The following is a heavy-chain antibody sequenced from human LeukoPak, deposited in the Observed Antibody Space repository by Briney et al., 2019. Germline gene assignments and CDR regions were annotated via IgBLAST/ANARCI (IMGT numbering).Heavy chain of an antibody. V-gene: IGHV3-43*01. CDR2: ISWDGGST. J-gene: IGHJ4*02. Sequence: GGSLRLSCAASGFTFDDYTMHWVRQAPGKGLEWVSLISWDGGSTYYADSVKGRFTISRGNSKNSLYLQMNSLRTEDTALYYCAKGIRPSYSSGWGYYFDYWGQGTLVTVSS. D-gene: IGHD6-19*01. CDR3: AKGIRPSYSSGWGYYFDY. CDR1: GFTFDDYT.